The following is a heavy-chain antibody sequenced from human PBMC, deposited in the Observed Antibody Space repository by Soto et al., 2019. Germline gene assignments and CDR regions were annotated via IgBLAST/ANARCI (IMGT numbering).Heavy chain of an antibody. V-gene: IGHV5-51*01. CDR3: ARQTDYGDYVHAFDI. D-gene: IGHD4-17*01. J-gene: IGHJ3*02. Sequence: PGESLKISCKGSGYSFTSYWIGWVRQMPGKGLEWTGIIYPGDSDTRYIPSFQGQVTISADKSISTAYLQWSSLKASDTAMYYCARQTDYGDYVHAFDIWGQGTMVTVSS. CDR1: GYSFTSYW. CDR2: IYPGDSDT.